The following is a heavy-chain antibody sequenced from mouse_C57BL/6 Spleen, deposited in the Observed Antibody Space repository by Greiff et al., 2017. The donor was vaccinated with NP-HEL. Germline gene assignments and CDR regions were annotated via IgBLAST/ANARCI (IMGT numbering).Heavy chain of an antibody. CDR2: ISSGGDYI. V-gene: IGHV5-9-1*02. CDR3: TRELPSTVVAEMDY. Sequence: EVKLVESGEGLVKPGGSLKLSCAASGFTFSSYAMSWVRQTPEKRLEWVAYISSGGDYIYYADTVKGRFTISRDNARNTLYLQMSSLKSEDTAMYYCTRELPSTVVAEMDYWGQGTSVTVSS. J-gene: IGHJ4*01. D-gene: IGHD1-1*01. CDR1: GFTFSSYA.